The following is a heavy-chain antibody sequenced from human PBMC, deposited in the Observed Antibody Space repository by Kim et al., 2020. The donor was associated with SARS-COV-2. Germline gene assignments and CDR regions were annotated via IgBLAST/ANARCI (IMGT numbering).Heavy chain of an antibody. Sequence: SETLSLTCTVSGGSISSSTYYWGWIRQPPGKGLEWIGTIYYSGSTYYNPSHKSRVTIAVDPSKNQFSLKLSSVTAADTAVYYCARLWRAGYYGSGSYVGWFDPWGQGTLVTVSS. V-gene: IGHV4-39*01. CDR3: ARLWRAGYYGSGSYVGWFDP. CDR2: IYYSGST. D-gene: IGHD3-10*01. CDR1: GGSISSSTYY. J-gene: IGHJ5*02.